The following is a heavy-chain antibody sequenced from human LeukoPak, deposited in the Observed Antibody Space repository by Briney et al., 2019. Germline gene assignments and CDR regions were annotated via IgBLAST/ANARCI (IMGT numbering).Heavy chain of an antibody. CDR3: ARCGYSLWPDRFDP. J-gene: IGHJ5*02. CDR2: IYYSGST. CDR1: GASISSYY. V-gene: IGHV4-59*08. D-gene: IGHD5-18*01. Sequence: SETLSLTCTVSGASISSYYWSWIRQPPGKGLEWIGYIYYSGSTNYNPSLKSRVTISVDTSKNQFSLKLSSVTAADTAVYYCARCGYSLWPDRFDPWGQGTLVTVSS.